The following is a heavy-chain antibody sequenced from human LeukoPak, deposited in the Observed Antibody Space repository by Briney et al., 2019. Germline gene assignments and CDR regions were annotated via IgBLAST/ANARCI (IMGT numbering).Heavy chain of an antibody. D-gene: IGHD3-16*01. CDR3: ATIPSWGDWFDP. CDR2: IYYSGST. V-gene: IGHV4-61*01. J-gene: IGHJ5*02. CDR1: GGSVSSGSYY. Sequence: SETLSLTCTVSGGSVSSGSYYWSWIRQPPGKGLEWIGYIYYSGSTNYNPSLKSRVTISVDRSKNQFSLKLSSVTAADTAVYYCATIPSWGDWFDPWGQGTLVTVSS.